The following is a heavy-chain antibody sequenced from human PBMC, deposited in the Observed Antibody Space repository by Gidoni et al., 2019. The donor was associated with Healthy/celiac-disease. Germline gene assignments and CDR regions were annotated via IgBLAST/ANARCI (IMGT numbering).Heavy chain of an antibody. V-gene: IGHV4-31*03. CDR3: ARWAGYYYYGMDV. CDR1: GRSISSGGYY. Sequence: QVQLQESGPGLVKPSQPLSLTCTVSGRSISSGGYYWSWIRQHPGKGLEWIGYIYYSGSTYYNPSLKSRVTISVDTSKNQFSLKLSSVTAADTAVYYCARWAGYYYYGMDVWGQGTTVTVSS. D-gene: IGHD1-26*01. J-gene: IGHJ6*02. CDR2: IYYSGST.